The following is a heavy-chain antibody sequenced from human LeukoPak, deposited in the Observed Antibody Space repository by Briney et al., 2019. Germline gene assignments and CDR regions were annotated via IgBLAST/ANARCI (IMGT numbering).Heavy chain of an antibody. CDR3: ARDRTVVVVAATRPATWFDP. CDR2: IIPIFGTA. Sequence: GASVKVSCKASGGTFSSYAISWVRQAPGQGLEWMGGIIPIFGTANYAQKFQGRVTITTDESTSTAYMELSSLRSDDTAVYYCARDRTVVVVAATRPATWFDPWGQGTLVTVSS. CDR1: GGTFSSYA. D-gene: IGHD2-15*01. J-gene: IGHJ5*02. V-gene: IGHV1-69*05.